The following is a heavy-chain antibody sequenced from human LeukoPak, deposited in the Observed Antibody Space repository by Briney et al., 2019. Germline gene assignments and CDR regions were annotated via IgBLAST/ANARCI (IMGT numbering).Heavy chain of an antibody. D-gene: IGHD6-13*01. Sequence: TSETLSLTCAVYGGSFSGYYWSWIRQPPGKGLEWIGYIYYSGSTNYNPSLKSRVTISVDTSKNQFSLKLSSVTAADTAVYYCAGSQQQLVRYYYYYGMDVWGQGTTVTVSS. CDR3: AGSQQQLVRYYYYYGMDV. CDR1: GGSFSGYY. V-gene: IGHV4-59*01. J-gene: IGHJ6*02. CDR2: IYYSGST.